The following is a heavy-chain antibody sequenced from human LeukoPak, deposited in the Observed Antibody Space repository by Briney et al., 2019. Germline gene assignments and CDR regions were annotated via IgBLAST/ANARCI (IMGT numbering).Heavy chain of an antibody. CDR2: INPTDSDI. D-gene: IGHD5-18*01. J-gene: IGHJ4*02. Sequence: GESLKISCKGSGYSFTDHWIGWVRQMPGKGLEWVGIINPTDSDIRYSSSLQGHVTISADTSITTAYLQWSSLKASDTAMYFCVRSDNGGYNYGRWGQGTRVTVSS. CDR3: VRSDNGGYNYGR. CDR1: GYSFTDHW. V-gene: IGHV5-51*01.